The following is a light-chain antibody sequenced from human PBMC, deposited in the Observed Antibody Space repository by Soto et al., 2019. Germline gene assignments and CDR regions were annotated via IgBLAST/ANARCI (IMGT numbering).Light chain of an antibody. CDR1: QSISSW. J-gene: IGKJ1*01. CDR2: DAS. V-gene: IGKV1-5*01. Sequence: DIHMTQSPSTLSASVGDRVTITCRASQSISSWLAWYQQKPGKAPKLLIYDASSLESGVPSRFSGSGSGTEFTLTISSLQPDDFATYYCQQYNSYQTFGQGTKVDIK. CDR3: QQYNSYQT.